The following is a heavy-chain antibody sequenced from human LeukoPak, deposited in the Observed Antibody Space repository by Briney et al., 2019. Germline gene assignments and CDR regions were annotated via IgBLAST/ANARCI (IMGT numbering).Heavy chain of an antibody. CDR1: GDPISGYSDY. V-gene: IGHV4-61*08. CDR3: AREYSAFDY. CDR2: VYYHGNT. Sequence: SETLSLTCTVSGDPISGYSDYKWTWIRQPPGKGLEWTGYVYYHGNTNYNPSLRSRVIISVDTSKNQFSLRLSSVTAADTAVYYCAREYSAFDYWGQGALVTVSS. J-gene: IGHJ4*02. D-gene: IGHD5-18*01.